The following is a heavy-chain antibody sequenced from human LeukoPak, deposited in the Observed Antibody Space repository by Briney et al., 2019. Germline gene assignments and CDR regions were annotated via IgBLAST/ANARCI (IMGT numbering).Heavy chain of an antibody. CDR2: ISGSGGST. D-gene: IGHD3-22*01. CDR3: AKDTTDSSGVDY. J-gene: IGHJ4*02. Sequence: PGGSLRLSCADSGIAFSSYAMSWVRQAPGKGLEWVSAISGSGGSTYYADSVKGRFTISRDNSKNTLYLQMNSLRAEDTAVYYCAKDTTDSSGVDYWGRGTLVTVSS. CDR1: GIAFSSYA. V-gene: IGHV3-23*01.